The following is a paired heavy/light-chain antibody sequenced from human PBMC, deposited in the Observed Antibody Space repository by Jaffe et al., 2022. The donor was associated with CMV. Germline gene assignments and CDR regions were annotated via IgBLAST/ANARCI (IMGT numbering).Light chain of an antibody. Sequence: QSALTQPASVSGSPGQSITISCTGTSSDVGGYNFVSWYQQHPGKAPKLMIYDVSNRPSGVSDRFFGSKSGSTASLIIYGLQAEDEADYYCSSYVSTNSWVFGGGTKVTVL. CDR3: SSYVSTNSWV. CDR1: SSDVGGYNF. V-gene: IGLV2-14*03. CDR2: DVS. J-gene: IGLJ3*02.
Heavy chain of an antibody. V-gene: IGHV4-39*01. CDR2: IYYSGNT. CDR3: ARHHRGGSRMATGEWYFDL. J-gene: IGHJ2*01. D-gene: IGHD3-16*01. CDR1: GGSISITSYY. Sequence: QLQLQESGPGLVKPSETLSLTCTVSGGSISITSYYWGWLRQPPGKGLEWIGSIYYSGNTYYNPSLKSRVTISVDTSKNQFALKLSSVTAADTAVFYCARHHRGGSRMATGEWYFDLWGRGTLVTVSS.